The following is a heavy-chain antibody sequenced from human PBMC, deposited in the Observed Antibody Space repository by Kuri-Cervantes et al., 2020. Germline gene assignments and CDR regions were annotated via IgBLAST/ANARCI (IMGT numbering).Heavy chain of an antibody. CDR2: IVPIFGTT. D-gene: IGHD2-15*01. J-gene: IGHJ4*02. CDR1: GYTFTSYY. Sequence: ASVKVSCKASGYTFTSYYMHWVRQAPGQGLEWMGTIVPIFGTTNYAQKFQGRVTMTEDTSTDTAYMELSSLRSEDTAVYYCATGVVAATPGFVYWGQGTLVTVSS. CDR3: ATGVVAATPGFVY. V-gene: IGHV1-46*01.